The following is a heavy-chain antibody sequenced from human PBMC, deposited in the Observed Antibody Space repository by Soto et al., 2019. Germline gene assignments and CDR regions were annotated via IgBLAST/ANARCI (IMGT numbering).Heavy chain of an antibody. V-gene: IGHV1-18*04. CDR1: GYTFTSYY. Sequence: ASVKVSCKASGYTFTSYYMHWVRQAPGQGLEWMGWISAYNGNTNYAQKLQGRVTMTTDTSTSTACMELSSLRSEDTAVYYCARPQLRYFDWFEAFDIWGQGTMVTVSS. CDR2: ISAYNGNT. CDR3: ARPQLRYFDWFEAFDI. J-gene: IGHJ3*02. D-gene: IGHD3-9*01.